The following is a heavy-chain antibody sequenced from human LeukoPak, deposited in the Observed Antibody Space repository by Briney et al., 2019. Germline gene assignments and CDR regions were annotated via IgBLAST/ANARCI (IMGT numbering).Heavy chain of an antibody. CDR3: ARDSSSSSSVGI. CDR2: ISSSGSTI. CDR1: GFTFSSYE. V-gene: IGHV3-48*03. J-gene: IGHJ3*02. Sequence: GGSLRLSCAASGFTFSSYEMNWVRQAPGKGLEWVSYISSSGSTIYYADSVKGRFTISRDNAKNSLYLQMNSLRAEDTAVYYCARDSSSSSSVGIWGQGTMVTVSS. D-gene: IGHD6-13*01.